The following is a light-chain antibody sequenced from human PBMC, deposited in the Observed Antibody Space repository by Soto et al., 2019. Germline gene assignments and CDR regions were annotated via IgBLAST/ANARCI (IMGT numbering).Light chain of an antibody. Sequence: DIQMTQSPSTLSASVGERVTIICRASQSINRWLAWYQQKPGKAPKLLIYSASVLQSGVPPRFSGSGSGTEFTLTISSLQPDDFANDFCQQYNRFSWTFGQGTKVEI. CDR3: QQYNRFSWT. J-gene: IGKJ1*01. V-gene: IGKV1-5*03. CDR1: QSINRW. CDR2: SAS.